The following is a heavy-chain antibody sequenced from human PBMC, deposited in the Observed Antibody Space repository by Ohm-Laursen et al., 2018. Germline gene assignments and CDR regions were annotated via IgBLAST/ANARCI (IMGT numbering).Heavy chain of an antibody. CDR1: GGSISSYY. V-gene: IGHV4-59*01. CDR2: IYYSGST. D-gene: IGHD5-24*01. Sequence: TLSLTCTVSGGSISSYYWSWIRQPPGKGLEWVGYIYYSGSTNYNPSLKSRVTISVDTSKNQFSLKLSSVTAADTAVYYCARDAPGDGYNIGFDYWGQGTLVTVSS. J-gene: IGHJ4*02. CDR3: ARDAPGDGYNIGFDY.